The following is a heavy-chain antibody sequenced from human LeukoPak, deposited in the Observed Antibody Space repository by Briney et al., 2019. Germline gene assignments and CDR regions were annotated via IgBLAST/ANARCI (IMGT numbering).Heavy chain of an antibody. V-gene: IGHV3-15*01. CDR3: TTSGTPFEY. Sequence: GGSLRLSCAASGFTFNKAWMSWVRLGPGKGLEWVGRIKNKGDGGTTDYAAPVKGRFTVSRDDSKSTLYLQMNSLKTEDTAVYYCTTSGTPFEYWGQGTLVTVSS. CDR1: GFTFNKAW. J-gene: IGHJ4*02. D-gene: IGHD3-10*01. CDR2: IKNKGDGGTT.